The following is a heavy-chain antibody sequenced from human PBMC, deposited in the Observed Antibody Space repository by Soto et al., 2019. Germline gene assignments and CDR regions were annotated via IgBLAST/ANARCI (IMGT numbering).Heavy chain of an antibody. Sequence: LSLTCTVSGGSISSGGYYWSWIRQHPVNGLEWIGYIYYSGSTYYNPYLKSRVTISVDTSKNKLSLKLSSVTAADTAVYYCAYYYDSSGDAFDIWGQGTMVTVSS. CDR2: IYYSGST. D-gene: IGHD3-22*01. V-gene: IGHV4-31*03. CDR1: GGSISSGGYY. J-gene: IGHJ3*02. CDR3: AYYYDSSGDAFDI.